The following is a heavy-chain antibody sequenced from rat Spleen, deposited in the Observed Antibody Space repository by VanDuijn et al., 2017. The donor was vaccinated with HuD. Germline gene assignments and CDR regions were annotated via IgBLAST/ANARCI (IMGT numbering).Heavy chain of an antibody. CDR3: TREDRGTWFAY. CDR1: GFTFSNYG. V-gene: IGHV5-27*01. CDR2: INSDGGGT. J-gene: IGHJ3*01. D-gene: IGHD4-3*01. Sequence: EVQLVESGGGLVQPGRSLKLSCAASGFTFSNYGMAWVRQAPKKGLEWVTYINSDGGGTYYRDSVKGRFTSSRDNAKSTLYLQMNSLRSEDTATYYCTREDRGTWFAYWGQGTLVTVSS.